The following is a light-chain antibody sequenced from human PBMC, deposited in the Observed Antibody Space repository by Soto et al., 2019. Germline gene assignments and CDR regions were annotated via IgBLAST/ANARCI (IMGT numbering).Light chain of an antibody. CDR1: QSVNSN. V-gene: IGKV3-20*01. Sequence: EIVMTQSPATLSVSPGERATLSCRASQSVNSNLAWYQQKPGQAPRILIYGTSSRATGIPDRFSGSGSGTDFTLTISRLEPEDFAVYYCQQYGSSGTFGQGTKVDIK. J-gene: IGKJ1*01. CDR2: GTS. CDR3: QQYGSSGT.